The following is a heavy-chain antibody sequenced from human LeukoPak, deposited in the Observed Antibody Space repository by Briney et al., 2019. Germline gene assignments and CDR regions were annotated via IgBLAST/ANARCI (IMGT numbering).Heavy chain of an antibody. Sequence: GGSLRLSCAASGIPLRSYTVSWVRQAPGKGLEWVSAISGSGDRTYYADSVKGRFTLSRDNSKNTLYLQMNSLRDEDTAIYYCAKDAIAVALGWLDPWGQGTLVTVSS. V-gene: IGHV3-23*01. J-gene: IGHJ5*02. CDR1: GIPLRSYT. CDR2: ISGSGDRT. CDR3: AKDAIAVALGWLDP. D-gene: IGHD6-19*01.